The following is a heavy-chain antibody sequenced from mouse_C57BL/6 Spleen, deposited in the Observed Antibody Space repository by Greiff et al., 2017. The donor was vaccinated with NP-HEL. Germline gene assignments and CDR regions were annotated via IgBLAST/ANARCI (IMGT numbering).Heavy chain of an antibody. CDR2: ISDGGSYT. V-gene: IGHV5-4*01. D-gene: IGHD2-2*01. CDR1: GFTFSSYA. Sequence: EVQLVESGGGLVKPGGSLKLSCAASGFTFSSYAMSWVRQTPEKRLEWVATISDGGSYTYYPDNVKGRFTISRDNAKNNLYLQMSHLKSEDTAMYYCARDGYYGYDGAMDYWGQGTSVTVSS. J-gene: IGHJ4*01. CDR3: ARDGYYGYDGAMDY.